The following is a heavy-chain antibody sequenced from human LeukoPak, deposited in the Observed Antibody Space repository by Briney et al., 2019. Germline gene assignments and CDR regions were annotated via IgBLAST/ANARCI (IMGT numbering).Heavy chain of an antibody. CDR1: GLTFSSYG. D-gene: IGHD3-22*01. V-gene: IGHV3-30*19. J-gene: IGHJ4*02. Sequence: GGSLRLSCAASGLTFSSYGMHWVRQAPGKGLEWVAVISYDGSNKYYADSVKGRFTISRDNSKNTLYLQMNSLRAEDTAVYYCARDGLVVYYDSSGYPDYWGQGALVTVSS. CDR2: ISYDGSNK. CDR3: ARDGLVVYYDSSGYPDY.